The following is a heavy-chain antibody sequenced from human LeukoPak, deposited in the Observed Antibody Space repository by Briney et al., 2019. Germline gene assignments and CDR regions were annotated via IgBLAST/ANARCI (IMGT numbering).Heavy chain of an antibody. V-gene: IGHV3-30*04. CDR3: ARDKFYSSSYFDY. D-gene: IGHD6-13*01. CDR1: GFTFSNYA. CDR2: ISYDGNNK. Sequence: PGRSLRLSCAASGFTFSNYAMHWVRQAPGKGLEWVAVISYDGNNKYYADSVKGRFTISRDNSKNTLYLQMNSLRAEDTAAYYCARDKFYSSSYFDYWGQGTLVTVSS. J-gene: IGHJ4*02.